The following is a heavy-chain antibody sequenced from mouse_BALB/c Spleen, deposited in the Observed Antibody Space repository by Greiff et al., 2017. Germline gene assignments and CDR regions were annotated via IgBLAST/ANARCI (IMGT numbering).Heavy chain of an antibody. CDR1: GYTFTDHI. D-gene: IGHD2-4*01. CDR2: IYPVSGET. V-gene: IGHV1-11*01. J-gene: IGHJ4*01. Sequence: QVQLKQSGAELASPGASVTLSCKASGYTFTDHIMNWVKKRPGQGLEWIGRIYPVSGETNYNQKFMGKATFSVDRSSSTVYMVLNSLTSEDPAVYYCGRSLGRYDYDDYAMDYWGQGTSVTVSS. CDR3: GRSLGRYDYDDYAMDY.